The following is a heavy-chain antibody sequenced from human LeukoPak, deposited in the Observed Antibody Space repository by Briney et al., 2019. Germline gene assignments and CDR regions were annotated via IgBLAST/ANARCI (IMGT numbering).Heavy chain of an antibody. Sequence: PGGSLRLSCAASGFAFSSYWMSWVRQAPGKGLEWVSSIKGSGGGSSYADSVKGRFTMTRDNSKSTLYLQMNSLRAGDTAVYFCGRDPNGDYVGAFEFWGQGTLVTVSS. V-gene: IGHV3-23*01. CDR3: GRDPNGDYVGAFEF. J-gene: IGHJ3*01. CDR1: GFAFSSYW. CDR2: IKGSGGGS. D-gene: IGHD4-17*01.